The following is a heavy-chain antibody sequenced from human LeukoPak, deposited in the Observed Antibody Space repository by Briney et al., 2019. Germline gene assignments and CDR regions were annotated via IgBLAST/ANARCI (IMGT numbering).Heavy chain of an antibody. J-gene: IGHJ4*02. Sequence: GGSLRLSCAASGFTFSGYAMSWVRQAPGKGLEWVSAISGSGDSTYYADSVRGRFTISRDNSKNTLYLQMNSLRGEDTAVYYRAKDYPLDYWGQGTLVTVSS. CDR3: AKDYPLDY. CDR2: ISGSGDST. V-gene: IGHV3-23*01. CDR1: GFTFSGYA.